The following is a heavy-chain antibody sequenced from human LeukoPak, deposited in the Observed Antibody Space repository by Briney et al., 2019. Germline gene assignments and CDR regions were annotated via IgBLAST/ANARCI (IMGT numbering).Heavy chain of an antibody. V-gene: IGHV4-59*12. CDR1: GDSISSYY. CDR2: VHYSGSS. D-gene: IGHD4-17*01. J-gene: IGHJ6*03. CDR3: ARALGGDYSRGYYYYMDV. Sequence: SGTLSLTCTVSGDSISSYYWSCIRQPPGKGPKWIGYVHYSGSSAYIPSLKSRVTISVDKSKNQFSLKLSSVTVADTAVYYCARALGGDYSRGYYYYMDVWGKGTTVTVSS.